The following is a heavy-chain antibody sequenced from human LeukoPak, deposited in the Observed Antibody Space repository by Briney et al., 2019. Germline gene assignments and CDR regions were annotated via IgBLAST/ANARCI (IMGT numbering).Heavy chain of an antibody. CDR3: AKPSWIVVVTRGAEYFQH. V-gene: IGHV3-23*01. Sequence: PGGSLGLSCAASGFTFSSYAMSWVRQAPGKGLEWVSAISGSGGSTYYADSVKGRFTISRDNSKNTLYLQMNSLRAEDTAVYYCAKPSWIVVVTRGAEYFQHWGQGTLVTVSS. CDR2: ISGSGGST. D-gene: IGHD3-22*01. CDR1: GFTFSSYA. J-gene: IGHJ1*01.